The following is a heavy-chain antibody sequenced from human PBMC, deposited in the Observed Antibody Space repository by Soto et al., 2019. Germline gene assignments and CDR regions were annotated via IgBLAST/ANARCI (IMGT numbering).Heavy chain of an antibody. J-gene: IGHJ4*02. CDR3: ARQPTTCGGWNFDY. CDR2: IYYSGGT. D-gene: IGHD6-19*01. Sequence: QVQLQESGPGLVKPSETLSLTCSVSGGSISTNYWSWIRQPPGKGLEWIGYIYYSGGTNYHPSLRSRVNLSVHTSNDQCPLNLRSVTAADTAVYYCARQPTTCGGWNFDYWGQGILVTVSS. V-gene: IGHV4-59*08. CDR1: GGSISTNY.